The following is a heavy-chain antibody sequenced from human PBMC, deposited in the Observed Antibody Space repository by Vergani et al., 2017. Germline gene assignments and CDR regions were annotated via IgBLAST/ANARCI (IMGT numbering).Heavy chain of an antibody. D-gene: IGHD2-8*01. Sequence: QVQLQESGPGLVKPSETLSLTCTVSGGSISSYYWSWIRQPPGKGLEWIGYIYYSGSTNYNPSLKSRVTISVDTSKNQFSLKLSSVTAADTAVYYCAREGAGYCTSGVCYRYYYYMDVWGKGTTVTVSS. V-gene: IGHV4-59*01. CDR3: AREGAGYCTSGVCYRYYYYMDV. CDR2: IYYSGST. J-gene: IGHJ6*03. CDR1: GGSISSYY.